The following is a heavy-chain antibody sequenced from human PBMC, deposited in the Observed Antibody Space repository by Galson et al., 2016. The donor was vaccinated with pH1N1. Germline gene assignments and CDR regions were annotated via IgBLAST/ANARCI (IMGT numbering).Heavy chain of an antibody. V-gene: IGHV2-5*01. J-gene: IGHJ4*02. Sequence: PALVKPTQPLTLTCTFSGFSLSTSGVGVGWIRQPPGKALEWLALIYWNYDKRYSSSLTSTHTNPTYTSTNHVVLTMTNMDPVDADTYYCAHSVYDYIWGNHRGNYFDYWGQGTLVTVSS. D-gene: IGHD3-16*02. CDR1: GFSLSTSGVG. CDR2: IYWNYDK. CDR3: AHSVYDYIWGNHRGNYFDY.